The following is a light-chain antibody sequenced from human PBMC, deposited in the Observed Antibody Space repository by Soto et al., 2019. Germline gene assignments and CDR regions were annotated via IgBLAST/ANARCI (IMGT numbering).Light chain of an antibody. CDR1: QSIRTD. J-gene: IGKJ5*01. V-gene: IGKV3-11*01. Sequence: DIVMTQSPATLSVSPCEGAALSCRASQSIRTDLAWYQQKPGQGPRLLIYDASTRATGIPARFSGSGSGTDFTLTISSLEPEDFAVYYCQQRSNWPITFGQGTRLEIK. CDR3: QQRSNWPIT. CDR2: DAS.